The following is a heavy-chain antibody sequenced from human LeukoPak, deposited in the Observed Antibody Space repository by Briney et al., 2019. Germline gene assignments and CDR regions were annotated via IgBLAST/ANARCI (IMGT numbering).Heavy chain of an antibody. V-gene: IGHV4-34*01. D-gene: IGHD2-15*01. J-gene: IGHJ4*02. Sequence: SSETLSLTCAVYGGSFSGYYWSWIRQPPGKGLEWIGEINHSGSTNYNPSLKSRVTISVDTSKNQFSLKLSSVTAADTAVYYCATHRSGEGHYYFDYWGQGTLVTVSS. CDR3: ATHRSGEGHYYFDY. CDR1: GGSFSGYY. CDR2: INHSGST.